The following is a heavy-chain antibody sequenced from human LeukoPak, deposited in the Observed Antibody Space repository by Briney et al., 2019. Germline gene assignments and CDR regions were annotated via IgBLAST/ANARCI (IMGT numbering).Heavy chain of an antibody. Sequence: AASVKVSCKASGYTFTSYDINWVRQATGQGLEWMGWMNPNSGNTGYAQKFQGRVTMTRNTSISTAYMELSSLRSEDTAVYYCARGPLDYGGNIPNSGYWGQGTLVTVSS. J-gene: IGHJ4*02. V-gene: IGHV1-8*01. CDR3: ARGPLDYGGNIPNSGY. CDR2: MNPNSGNT. D-gene: IGHD4-23*01. CDR1: GYTFTSYD.